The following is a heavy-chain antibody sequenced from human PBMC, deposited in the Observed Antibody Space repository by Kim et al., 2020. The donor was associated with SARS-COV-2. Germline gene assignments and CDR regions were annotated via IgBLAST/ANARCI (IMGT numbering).Heavy chain of an antibody. J-gene: IGHJ3*02. V-gene: IGHV1-24*01. CDR2: T. CDR3: ATGRWNDAFDI. D-gene: IGHD1-1*01. Sequence: TIYAQKFQDRVTMTEDTSTDTAYMELSSLRSEDTAVYYCATGRWNDAFDIWGQGTMVTVSS.